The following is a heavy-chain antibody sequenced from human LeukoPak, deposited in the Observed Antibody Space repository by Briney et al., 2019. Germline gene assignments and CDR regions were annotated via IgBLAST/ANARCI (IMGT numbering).Heavy chain of an antibody. Sequence: GRSLRLSCAASGFTFSSYAMHWVRQAPGKGLEWVAVISYDGSNKYYADSVKGRFTISRDNSKNTLYLQMNSLRAEDTAVYYCTTPDPYSSSWYDAFDIWGQGTMVTVSS. CDR2: ISYDGSNK. CDR3: TTPDPYSSSWYDAFDI. CDR1: GFTFSSYA. D-gene: IGHD6-13*01. V-gene: IGHV3-30-3*01. J-gene: IGHJ3*02.